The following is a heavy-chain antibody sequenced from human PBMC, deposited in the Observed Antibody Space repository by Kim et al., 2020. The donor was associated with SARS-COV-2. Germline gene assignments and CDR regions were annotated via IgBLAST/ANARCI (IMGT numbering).Heavy chain of an antibody. V-gene: IGHV3-11*01. Sequence: GGSLRLSCAASGFTFSDYYMSWIRQAPGKGLEWVSYISSSGSTIYYADSVKGRFTISRDNAKNSLYLQMNSLRAEDTSVYYCARDLPRRVTTGTLVAYWGQGTLVTVSS. CDR2: ISSSGSTI. CDR1: GFTFSDYY. D-gene: IGHD3-10*01. CDR3: ARDLPRRVTTGTLVAY. J-gene: IGHJ4*02.